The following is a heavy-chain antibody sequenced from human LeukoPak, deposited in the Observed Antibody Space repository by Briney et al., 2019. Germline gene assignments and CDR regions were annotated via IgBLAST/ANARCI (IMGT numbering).Heavy chain of an antibody. J-gene: IGHJ4*02. CDR3: AKDRMPRDSSGYWYYFDY. Sequence: QPGGSLRLSCAASGFTFSSYSMNWVRQAPGKGLEWVSYISYSSSIINYADSVKGRFTISRDNAKNTLYLQMNSLRAEDTAVYYCAKDRMPRDSSGYWYYFDYWGQGTLVTVSS. D-gene: IGHD3-22*01. V-gene: IGHV3-48*01. CDR2: ISYSSSII. CDR1: GFTFSSYS.